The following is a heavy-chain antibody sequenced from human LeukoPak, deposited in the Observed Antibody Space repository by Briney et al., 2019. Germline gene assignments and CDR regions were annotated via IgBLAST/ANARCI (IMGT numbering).Heavy chain of an antibody. CDR1: GGSISSSTHY. Sequence: SETLSLTCTVSGGSISSSTHYWGWLRQSPGKGLERIGSMYNSGSISYNPSLRSRVTITVDTSKNQFSLNFNSVTAADTALYFCARNETSGYFDIWGQGTMVTVSS. CDR3: ARNETSGYFDI. J-gene: IGHJ3*02. CDR2: MYNSGSI. D-gene: IGHD3-22*01. V-gene: IGHV4-39*01.